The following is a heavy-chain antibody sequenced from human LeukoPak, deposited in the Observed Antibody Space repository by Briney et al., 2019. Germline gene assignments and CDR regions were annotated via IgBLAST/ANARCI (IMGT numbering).Heavy chain of an antibody. Sequence: PGGSLRLSCAASGFTFSSYAMHWVRQAPGKGLEWVSAISGSGGSTYYADSVKGRFTISRDNSKNTLYLQMNSLRAEDTAVYFCARGRLVRTVAGLFDPWGQGTLVTVSS. J-gene: IGHJ5*02. CDR1: GFTFSSYA. CDR2: ISGSGGST. V-gene: IGHV3-23*01. CDR3: ARGRLVRTVAGLFDP. D-gene: IGHD6-19*01.